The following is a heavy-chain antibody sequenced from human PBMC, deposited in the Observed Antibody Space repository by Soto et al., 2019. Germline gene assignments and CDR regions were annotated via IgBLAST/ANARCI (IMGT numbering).Heavy chain of an antibody. CDR1: GVSLSGGNYY. V-gene: IGHV4-61*03. CDR2: IFQTGNT. D-gene: IGHD6-19*01. CDR3: ARGWSADY. J-gene: IGHJ4*02. Sequence: QVQLQESGPGLVKPSEALSLTCTVSGVSLSGGNYYWSWIRQSPGRALEWIGYIFQTGNTNYNPSLKSRVAISADTSRNHFSLRMTSVTAADTAVYYWARGWSADYWGQGILVTVSS.